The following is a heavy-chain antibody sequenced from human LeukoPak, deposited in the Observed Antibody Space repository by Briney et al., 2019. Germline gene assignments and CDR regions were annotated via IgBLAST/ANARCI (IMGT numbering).Heavy chain of an antibody. CDR1: GYSFLSHG. CDR3: ASAAYCGGDCYYYYYGMDV. Sequence: ASVKVSCKASGYSFLSHGINWVRQARGQGLEWMGWVNPNNGDTHYPQKVQGRVTMTTDTSTGTAYMELRSLRSDDTAVYYCASAAYCGGDCYYYYYGMDVWGQGTTVTVSS. CDR2: VNPNNGDT. J-gene: IGHJ6*02. D-gene: IGHD2-21*02. V-gene: IGHV1-18*01.